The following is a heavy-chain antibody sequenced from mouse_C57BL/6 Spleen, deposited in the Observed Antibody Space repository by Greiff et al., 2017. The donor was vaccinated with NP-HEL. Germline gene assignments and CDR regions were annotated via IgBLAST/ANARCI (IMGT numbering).Heavy chain of an antibody. CDR2: IYPSDSET. D-gene: IGHD2-2*01. J-gene: IGHJ2*01. CDR3: ATTMVTYFDY. V-gene: IGHV1-61*01. CDR1: GYTFTSYW. Sequence: VKLQQPGAELVRPGSSVKLSCKASGYTFTSYWMDWVKQRPGQGLEWIGNIYPSDSETHYNQKFKDKATLTVDKSSSTAYMQLSSLTSEDSAVYYCATTMVTYFDYWGQGTTLTVSS.